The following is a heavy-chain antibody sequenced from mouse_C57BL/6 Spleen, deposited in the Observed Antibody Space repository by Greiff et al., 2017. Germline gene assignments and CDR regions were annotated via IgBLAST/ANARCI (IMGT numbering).Heavy chain of an antibody. Sequence: QVQLQQPGAELVKPGASVKVSCKASGYTFTSYWMPWVKQRPGQGLEWIGRIHPSDSDTNYNQKFKGKATLTVDTSSSTAYMQLSSLPAADSAVYYCSIEGGDPPHYYAMDDWGPGTSVTVAT. CDR1: GYTFTSYW. CDR3: SIEGGDPPHYYAMDD. CDR2: IHPSDSDT. V-gene: IGHV1-74*01. D-gene: IGHD2-13*01. J-gene: IGHJ4*01.